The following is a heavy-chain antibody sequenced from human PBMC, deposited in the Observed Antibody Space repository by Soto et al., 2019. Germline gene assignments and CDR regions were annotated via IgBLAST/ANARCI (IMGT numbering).Heavy chain of an antibody. V-gene: IGHV4-39*01. J-gene: IGHJ6*02. D-gene: IGHD3-22*01. CDR3: ARTTYYYDSSGYYHYYYGMDV. CDR2: IYYSGST. CDR1: GGSISSSSYY. Sequence: SETLSLTCTVSGGSISSSSYYWGWIRQPPGKGLEWIGSIYYSGSTYYNPSLKSRVTISVDTSKNQFSLKLSSVTAADTAVYYCARTTYYYDSSGYYHYYYGMDVWGQGTTVTVSS.